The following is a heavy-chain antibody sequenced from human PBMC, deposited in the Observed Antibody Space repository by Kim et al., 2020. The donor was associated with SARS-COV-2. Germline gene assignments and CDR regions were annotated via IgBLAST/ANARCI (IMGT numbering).Heavy chain of an antibody. CDR2: IIPILGIA. J-gene: IGHJ6*02. V-gene: IGHV1-69*04. Sequence: SVKVSCKASGGTFSSYAISWVRQAPGQGLEWMGRIIPILGIANYAQKFQGRVTITADKSTSTAYMELSSLRSEDTAVYYCARVGPSGHYYDSSGYVGDYYYYGMDVWGQGTTVTVSS. CDR1: GGTFSSYA. D-gene: IGHD3-22*01. CDR3: ARVGPSGHYYDSSGYVGDYYYYGMDV.